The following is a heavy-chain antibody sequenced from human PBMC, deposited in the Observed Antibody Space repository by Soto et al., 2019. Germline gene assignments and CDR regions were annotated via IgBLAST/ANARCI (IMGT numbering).Heavy chain of an antibody. Sequence: VQLVESGGGLVQPGGSLRLSCEASGFTLSTFWMSWVRQAPGKGLEWVASIKEDGSEKIYVDSVKGRFSISRDSAKNSLHLQMNNLRAGDAAIYYCASYRTLGCWGQGTPVTVSS. V-gene: IGHV3-7*03. J-gene: IGHJ4*02. CDR2: IKEDGSEK. CDR3: ASYRTLGC. CDR1: GFTLSTFW. D-gene: IGHD1-26*01.